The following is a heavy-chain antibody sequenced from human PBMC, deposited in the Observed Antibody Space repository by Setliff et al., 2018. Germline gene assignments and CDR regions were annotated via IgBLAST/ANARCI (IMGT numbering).Heavy chain of an antibody. CDR2: ISDSGSP. D-gene: IGHD3-9*01. CDR1: GGSISNYY. CDR3: ARERYFDWFFED. J-gene: IGHJ4*01. V-gene: IGHV4-59*12. Sequence: SETLSLTCIVSGGSISNYYWSWIRQPPGKGLEWIGYISDSGSPDYNPSFKSRVTISRDTSTNQFSLKLGSVTAADTAVYYCARERYFDWFFEDWGHGTLVTVSS.